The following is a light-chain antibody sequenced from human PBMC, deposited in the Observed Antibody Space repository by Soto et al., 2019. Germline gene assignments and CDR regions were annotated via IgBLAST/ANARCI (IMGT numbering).Light chain of an antibody. Sequence: EIVLTQSPDTLSLSPGERATLSCRASQSVRSNYLAWYQQKPVQAPRFLIYDASSSATGIPDRFSGSGSETDFTLTISRLEPEDFAVYYCQQYGSSPLTFGGGTKVEIK. J-gene: IGKJ4*01. CDR3: QQYGSSPLT. CDR1: QSVRSNY. V-gene: IGKV3-20*01. CDR2: DAS.